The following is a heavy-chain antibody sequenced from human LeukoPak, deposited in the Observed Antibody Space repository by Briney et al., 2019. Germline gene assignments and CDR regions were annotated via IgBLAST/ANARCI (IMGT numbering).Heavy chain of an antibody. V-gene: IGHV3-74*01. Sequence: GGSLRVSCAASGITFSSYWMHWVRQAPGKGLVWVARINSDGSNTNYADSVKGRFNISRDDSENTLYLQMNSLKTEDTAVYYCTGGYSSSWYYYYGMDVWGQGTTVTVSS. J-gene: IGHJ6*02. D-gene: IGHD6-13*01. CDR3: TGGYSSSWYYYYGMDV. CDR1: GITFSSYW. CDR2: INSDGSNT.